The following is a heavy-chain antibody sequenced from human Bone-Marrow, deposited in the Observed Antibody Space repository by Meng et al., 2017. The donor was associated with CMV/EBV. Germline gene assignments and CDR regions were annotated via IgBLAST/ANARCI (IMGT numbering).Heavy chain of an antibody. CDR2: ISYDGLTT. CDR3: AREDGSGSYSTGGYYFDD. J-gene: IGHJ4*02. CDR1: GLTFSDYA. D-gene: IGHD3-10*01. Sequence: GESLKISCAASGLTFSDYAMHWVRQAPGKGLEWVALISYDGLTTFYADSVKGRVTVSRDNSKSTLYLQMNSLRAEDTAVYYCAREDGSGSYSTGGYYFDDWGQGTLVTVSS. V-gene: IGHV3-30*04.